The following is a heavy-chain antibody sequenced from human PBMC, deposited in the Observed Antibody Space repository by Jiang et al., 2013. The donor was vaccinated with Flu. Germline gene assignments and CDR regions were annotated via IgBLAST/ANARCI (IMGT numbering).Heavy chain of an antibody. J-gene: IGHJ4*02. D-gene: IGHD3-10*01. Sequence: GAEVKKPGASVKVSCKASGYTFSSYYMVWVRQAPGQGLEWMGIINPSGDGTTYAQKFQGRVTMTRDTSTSTVYMEVSSLRSEDTAVYYCARDSSRDYYGSGTYDFWGQGTLVTVSS. CDR2: INPSGDGT. CDR3: ARDSSRDYYGSGTYDF. CDR1: GYTFSSYY. V-gene: IGHV1-46*01.